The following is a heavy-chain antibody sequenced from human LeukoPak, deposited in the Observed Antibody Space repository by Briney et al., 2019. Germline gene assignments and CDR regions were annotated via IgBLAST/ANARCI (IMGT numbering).Heavy chain of an antibody. V-gene: IGHV3-21*01. CDR3: ARDPYSGNYGDYYYYYMDV. J-gene: IGHJ6*03. D-gene: IGHD1-26*01. Sequence: GGSLRLSCVASGFTFNTYNMNWVRQAPGKGLEWVSSITSSSSYLYYADSVKGRFTISRDNAKSSLYLQMNSLRDEDTAVYYCARDPYSGNYGDYYYYYMDVWGKGTTVTISS. CDR2: ITSSSSYL. CDR1: GFTFNTYN.